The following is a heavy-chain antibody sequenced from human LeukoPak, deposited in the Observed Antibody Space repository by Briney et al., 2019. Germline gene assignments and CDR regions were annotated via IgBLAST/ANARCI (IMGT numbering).Heavy chain of an antibody. D-gene: IGHD5-12*01. Sequence: PSQTLSLTCTVSGGSISSGGYYWSWIRQHPGKGLEWIGYIYYSGSTYYNPSLKSRVTISVDTSKNQLSLKLSSVTAADTAVYYCASTGYSGYDQYYFDYWGQGTLVTVSS. V-gene: IGHV4-31*02. CDR2: IYYSGST. CDR1: GGSISSGGYY. J-gene: IGHJ4*02. CDR3: ASTGYSGYDQYYFDY.